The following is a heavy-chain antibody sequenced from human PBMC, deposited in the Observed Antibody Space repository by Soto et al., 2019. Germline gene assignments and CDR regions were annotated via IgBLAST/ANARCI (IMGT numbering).Heavy chain of an antibody. CDR2: LYHSGST. J-gene: IGHJ6*02. CDR1: GGSISSSNW. Sequence: SENLSLTCAVSGGSISSSNWWSWVRQPPGKGLEGIGELYHSGSTSYSPSLKSRFTLSVDKSKNQFSLKLSSVSAADTAVYYCARGLLLFGESRGYYYYGMAVWGQGTTVTVSS. V-gene: IGHV4-4*02. CDR3: ARGLLLFGESRGYYYYGMAV. D-gene: IGHD3-10*01.